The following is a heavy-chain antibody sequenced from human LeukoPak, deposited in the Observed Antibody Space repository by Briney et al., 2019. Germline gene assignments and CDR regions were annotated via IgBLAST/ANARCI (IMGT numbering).Heavy chain of an antibody. J-gene: IGHJ4*02. V-gene: IGHV3-30*18. Sequence: GRSLRLSCAASGFTFSSYGMHWVRQAPGKGLEWVAVISYDGSNKYYADSVKGRFTISRDNSKNTLYLQMNSLRAEDTAVYYCAKDLYSSGWYGTPDYWGQGTLVTVSS. D-gene: IGHD6-19*01. CDR2: ISYDGSNK. CDR3: AKDLYSSGWYGTPDY. CDR1: GFTFSSYG.